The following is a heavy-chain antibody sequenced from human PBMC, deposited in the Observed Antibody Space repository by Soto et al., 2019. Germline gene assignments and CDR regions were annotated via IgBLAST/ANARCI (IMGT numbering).Heavy chain of an antibody. D-gene: IGHD6-19*01. CDR3: ARMLRSSGWYVDY. J-gene: IGHJ4*02. CDR2: IFSNDEK. Sequence: QVTLKESGPVLVNPTETLTLTCTVSGFSLSNARMGVSWIRQPPGKALEWLAHIFSNDEKSYSTSLKSRLTISKDTSKSQVVLTMTNMDPVDTATYYCARMLRSSGWYVDYWGQGTLVTVSS. CDR1: GFSLSNARMG. V-gene: IGHV2-26*01.